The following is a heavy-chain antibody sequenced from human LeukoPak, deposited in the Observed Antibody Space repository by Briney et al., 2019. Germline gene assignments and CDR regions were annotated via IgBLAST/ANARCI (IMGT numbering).Heavy chain of an antibody. CDR3: AKHVRTSVWFFDS. CDR2: ISWSSLTT. D-gene: IGHD6-19*01. CDR1: GFTFSNYA. Sequence: PGGSLRLSCAASGFTFSNYALSWVRQAPGRGLEWVSLISWSSLTTEYADSVKGRFTVSRDNSKNTLSLQMNSLNVDDTAVYYCAKHVRTSVWFFDSWGQGTLVTVSS. J-gene: IGHJ4*02. V-gene: IGHV3-23*01.